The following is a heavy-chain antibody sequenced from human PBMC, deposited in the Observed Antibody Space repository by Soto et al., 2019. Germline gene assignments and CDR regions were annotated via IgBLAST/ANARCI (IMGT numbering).Heavy chain of an antibody. V-gene: IGHV3-30*18. CDR2: ISYDGSNK. CDR1: GFTFSSYG. Sequence: QVQLVESGGGVVQPGRSLRLSCAASGFTFSSYGMHWVRQAPGKGLEWVAVISYDGSNKYYADSVKGRFTISRDNSKDTLYLQMNSLRAEDTAVYYCAKDRRVSEGNWYFDLWGRGTLVTVSS. CDR3: AKDRRVSEGNWYFDL. J-gene: IGHJ2*01.